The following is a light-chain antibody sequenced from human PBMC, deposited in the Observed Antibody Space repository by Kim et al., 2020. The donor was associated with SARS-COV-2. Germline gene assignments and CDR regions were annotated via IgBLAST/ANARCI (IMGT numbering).Light chain of an antibody. V-gene: IGKV3-20*01. Sequence: LSPGERATLACRASQSVSSSYLAWYQQKPGQAPRLLIYGASSRATGIPDRFSGSGSGTDFTLTISRLEPEDSAAYYCQQYDTSRTFGQGTKVDIK. CDR3: QQYDTSRT. CDR1: QSVSSSY. J-gene: IGKJ1*01. CDR2: GAS.